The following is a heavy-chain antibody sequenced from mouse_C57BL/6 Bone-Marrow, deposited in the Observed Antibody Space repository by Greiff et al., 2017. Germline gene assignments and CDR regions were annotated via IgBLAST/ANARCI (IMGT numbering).Heavy chain of an antibody. D-gene: IGHD2-4*01. CDR2: IRNKANGYTT. Sequence: EVQLVESGGGLVQPGCSLSLSCAASGFTFTDYYMSWVRQPPGKALEWLGFIRNKANGYTTEYSASVKGRFTISRDNSQSILYLQMNALRAEDSATYYCARFYDYDVFDSWGQGTTLTVSS. CDR3: ARFYDYDVFDS. J-gene: IGHJ2*01. CDR1: GFTFTDYY. V-gene: IGHV7-3*01.